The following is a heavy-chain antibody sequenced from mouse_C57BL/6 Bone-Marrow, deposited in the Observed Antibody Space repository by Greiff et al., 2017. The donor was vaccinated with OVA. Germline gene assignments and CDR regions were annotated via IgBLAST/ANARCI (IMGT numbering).Heavy chain of an antibody. V-gene: IGHV1-19*01. D-gene: IGHD2-1*01. J-gene: IGHJ4*01. Sequence: EVQLQQSGPVLVKPGASVKMSCKASGYTFTDYYMNWVKQSHGKSLEWIGVINPYNGGTSYNQKFKGKATLTVDKSSSTAYMELNSLTSEDSAVYYCALLFYYAMDYWGQGTSGTVSS. CDR2: INPYNGGT. CDR1: GYTFTDYY. CDR3: ALLFYYAMDY.